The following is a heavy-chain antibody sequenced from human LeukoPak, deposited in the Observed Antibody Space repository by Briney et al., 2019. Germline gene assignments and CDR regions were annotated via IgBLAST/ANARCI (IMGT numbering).Heavy chain of an antibody. CDR2: IYYSGTT. V-gene: IGHV4-30-4*01. Sequence: SETLSLTCTVSGGSISSGDYCWSWIRQPPGKGLEWIGYIYYSGTTYYNPSLKSRVTISVDTSKNQFSLKLTSVTAADTAVYYCARVPYGSGSSYWGQGTLVTVSS. D-gene: IGHD3-10*01. J-gene: IGHJ4*02. CDR1: GGSISSGDYC. CDR3: ARVPYGSGSSY.